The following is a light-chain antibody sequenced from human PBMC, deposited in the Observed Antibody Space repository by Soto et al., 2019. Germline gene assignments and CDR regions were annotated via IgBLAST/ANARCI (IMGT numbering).Light chain of an antibody. V-gene: IGLV1-51*02. CDR2: ENN. CDR3: GTWDSNLSDYYV. Sequence: QSVLTQPPSVSAAPGQKVTISCSGSSSNIGNNYVSWYQQLPGTAPKLLIYENNKRPSGIPDRFSGSKSGTSATLGITGLQTGDEADYYCGTWDSNLSDYYVFGTGTEVTVL. J-gene: IGLJ1*01. CDR1: SSNIGNNY.